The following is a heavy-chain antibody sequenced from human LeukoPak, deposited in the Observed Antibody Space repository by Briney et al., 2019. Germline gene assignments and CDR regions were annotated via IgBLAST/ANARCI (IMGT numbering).Heavy chain of an antibody. D-gene: IGHD2-15*01. CDR3: ARAPLGYCSGGSCYFDY. CDR2: INRSGST. J-gene: IGHJ4*02. V-gene: IGHV4-34*01. Sequence: SETLSLTCAVYGGSFSGYYWSWIRQPPGKGLEWIGEINRSGSTNYNPSLKSRVTISVDTSKNQFSLKLSSVTAADTAVYYCARAPLGYCSGGSCYFDYWGQGTLVTVSS. CDR1: GGSFSGYY.